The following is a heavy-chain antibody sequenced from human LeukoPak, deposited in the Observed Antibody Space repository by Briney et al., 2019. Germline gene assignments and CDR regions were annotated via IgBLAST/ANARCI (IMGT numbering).Heavy chain of an antibody. CDR1: GFTFGSYG. CDR3: ARVSGRLERQSDLDY. V-gene: IGHV3-21*01. Sequence: GGSLRLSCAAPGFTFGSYGMTWVRQAPGKGLEWVSSISGDSTYIYNAGSVKGRFSISRDNAQGSLYLQMISLRADDTAVYYCARVSGRLERQSDLDYWGQGTLVIVSS. CDR2: ISGDSTYI. J-gene: IGHJ4*02. D-gene: IGHD1-1*01.